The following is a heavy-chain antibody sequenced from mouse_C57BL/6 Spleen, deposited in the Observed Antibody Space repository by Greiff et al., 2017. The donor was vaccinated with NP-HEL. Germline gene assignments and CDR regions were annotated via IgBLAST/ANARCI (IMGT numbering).Heavy chain of an antibody. CDR2: IYPGDGDT. CDR3: ARPTVVATEGYYLDY. Sequence: QVQLQQSGAELVKPGASVKISCKASGYAFSSYWMNWVKQRPGKGLEWIGQIYPGDGDTNYNGKFKGKATLTADKSSSTAYMQLSSLASEDYAVYCCARPTVVATEGYYLDYWGQGTTLTVSS. D-gene: IGHD1-1*01. CDR1: GYAFSSYW. V-gene: IGHV1-80*01. J-gene: IGHJ2*01.